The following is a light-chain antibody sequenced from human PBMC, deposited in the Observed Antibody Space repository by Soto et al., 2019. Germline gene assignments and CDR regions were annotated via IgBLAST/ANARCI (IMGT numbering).Light chain of an antibody. Sequence: DIVMTQSPDYLAVSLGERATINCKSSQSVLDSSANKHYLSWYQQKPGQPPKLLIYWSSTRESGVPDRFSGSGSGPEFTLTISSLQAEDVAVYYCQQYYTLPLTFGGGTKVEIK. CDR2: WSS. J-gene: IGKJ4*01. CDR1: QSVLDSSANKHY. CDR3: QQYYTLPLT. V-gene: IGKV4-1*01.